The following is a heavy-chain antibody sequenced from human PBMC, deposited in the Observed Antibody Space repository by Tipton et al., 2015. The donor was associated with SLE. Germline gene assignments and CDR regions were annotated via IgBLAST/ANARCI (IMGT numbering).Heavy chain of an antibody. CDR3: ARGCSSTTCEPFDYFGLDV. D-gene: IGHD2-2*01. J-gene: IGHJ6*02. CDR1: GGSVSNGGYY. V-gene: IGHV4-31*03. Sequence: TLSLTCSVSGGSVSNGGYYWTWIRQQPGKGLEWIGYVYYSGNTFYNPSLKSRVTMSLDTSKNQFSLKLTSVTAADTAVYFCARGCSSTTCEPFDYFGLDVWGQGTSVTVSS. CDR2: VYYSGNT.